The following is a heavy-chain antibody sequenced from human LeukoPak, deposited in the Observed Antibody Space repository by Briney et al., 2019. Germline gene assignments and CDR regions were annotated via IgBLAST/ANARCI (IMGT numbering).Heavy chain of an antibody. J-gene: IGHJ4*02. CDR3: AKPGGGYGSGSYPFDY. CDR2: ISGSGSNT. CDR1: GFTFSSYA. D-gene: IGHD3-10*01. V-gene: IGHV3-23*01. Sequence: PGGSLRLSCAASGFTFSSYAMSWVRQAPGKGLEWVSAISGSGSNTYYADSVKGRFTISRDNSKNTLYLQMNSLRAEDTDVYYCAKPGGGYGSGSYPFDYWGQGTLVTVSS.